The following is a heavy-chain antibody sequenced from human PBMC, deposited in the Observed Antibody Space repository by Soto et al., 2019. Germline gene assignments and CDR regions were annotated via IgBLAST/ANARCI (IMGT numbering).Heavy chain of an antibody. CDR1: GYTLTELS. CDR2: FDPEDGET. Sequence: GASVKVSCKVSGYTLTELSMHWVRQAPGKGLEWMGGFDPEDGETIYAQKFQGRVTMTEDTSTDTAYMELSSLRSEDTAVYYCATEYYSNDATRFDYWGQGTLVTVSS. D-gene: IGHD1-20*01. J-gene: IGHJ4*02. V-gene: IGHV1-24*01. CDR3: ATEYYSNDATRFDY.